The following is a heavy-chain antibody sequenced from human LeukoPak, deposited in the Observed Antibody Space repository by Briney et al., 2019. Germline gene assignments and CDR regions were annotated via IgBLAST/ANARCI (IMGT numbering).Heavy chain of an antibody. CDR2: MNPNSGNT. CDR1: GYTFTSYD. D-gene: IGHD3-3*01. Sequence: ASVKVSCKASGYTFTSYDINWVRQATGQGLEWMGWMNPNSGNTGYAQKFQGRVTITRNTSISTAYMELSSLRSEGTAVYYCARVHYDFWSGYYSREDYFDYWGQGTLVTVSS. J-gene: IGHJ4*02. V-gene: IGHV1-8*03. CDR3: ARVHYDFWSGYYSREDYFDY.